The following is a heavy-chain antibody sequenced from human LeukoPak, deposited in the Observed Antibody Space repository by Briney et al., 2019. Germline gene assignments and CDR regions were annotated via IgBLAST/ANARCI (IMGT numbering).Heavy chain of an antibody. V-gene: IGHV3-21*01. D-gene: IGHD3-9*01. CDR3: ARANYDILTDYHYYFDY. Sequence: GGSLRLSCAASGFTFSSYSMNWVRQAPGKGLEWVSSISSSSSYIYYADSVKGRFTISRDNAKNSLYLQMNSLRAEDTAVYYCARANYDILTDYHYYFDYWGQGTLVTVSS. CDR2: ISSSSSYI. J-gene: IGHJ4*02. CDR1: GFTFSSYS.